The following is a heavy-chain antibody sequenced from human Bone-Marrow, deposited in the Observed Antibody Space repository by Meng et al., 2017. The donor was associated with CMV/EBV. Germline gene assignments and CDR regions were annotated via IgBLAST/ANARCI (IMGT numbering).Heavy chain of an antibody. D-gene: IGHD2-2*01. CDR2: IWYDGSNK. Sequence: GESLKISCAASGFTFSSYGMHWVRQAPGKGLEWVAVIWYDGSNKYYADSVKGRFTISRDNSKNTLYLQMNSLRAEDTAVYYCATNEGSHLGYYYGMDVWGQGTTVTVSS. CDR3: ATNEGSHLGYYYGMDV. V-gene: IGHV3-33*01. J-gene: IGHJ6*02. CDR1: GFTFSSYG.